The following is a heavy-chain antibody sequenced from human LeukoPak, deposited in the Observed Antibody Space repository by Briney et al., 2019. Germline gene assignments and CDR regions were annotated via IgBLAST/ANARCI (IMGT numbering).Heavy chain of an antibody. J-gene: IGHJ4*02. D-gene: IGHD6-19*01. Sequence: PGGSLRLSCAASEFTFSNYVMSWVRQAPEMGLEWVSVISGGGGSTYYADSVKGRFTISRDNSKNTLYLHMSSLRAEDTAVYYCARDYSSGWYSSCFDYWGQGTLVTVSS. CDR2: ISGGGGST. V-gene: IGHV3-23*01. CDR3: ARDYSSGWYSSCFDY. CDR1: EFTFSNYV.